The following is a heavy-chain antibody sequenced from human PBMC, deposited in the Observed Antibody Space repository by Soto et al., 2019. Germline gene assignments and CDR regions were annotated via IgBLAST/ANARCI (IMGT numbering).Heavy chain of an antibody. D-gene: IGHD3-10*01. V-gene: IGHV3-74*01. CDR2: IKSDGTST. Sequence: GGSLRLSCAASGFIFSSYWMHWVRQAPGKGLVWLSRIKSDGTSTTYADSVKGRFTISRDNARSTLYLQMNSLRVDDTAVYYCVRDYMDRGRGSNWFDPWGQGTLVTVSS. CDR3: VRDYMDRGRGSNWFDP. CDR1: GFIFSSYW. J-gene: IGHJ5*02.